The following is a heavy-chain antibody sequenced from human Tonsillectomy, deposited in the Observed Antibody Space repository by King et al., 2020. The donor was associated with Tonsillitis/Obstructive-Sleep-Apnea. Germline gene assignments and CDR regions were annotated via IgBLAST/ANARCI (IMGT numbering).Heavy chain of an antibody. Sequence: VQLVESGGGLVQPGGSLRLSCAASGFTFSSYWMHWVRQAPGKGLVWVSRIDGDGSSTSYADSVKGRFTISRDNAKNTLYLQMNSLRAEDTAVYLCAREGARGYPNDYWGQGTLVTVSS. CDR3: AREGARGYPNDY. D-gene: IGHD1-26*01. CDR1: GFTFSSYW. J-gene: IGHJ4*02. CDR2: IDGDGSST. V-gene: IGHV3-74*01.